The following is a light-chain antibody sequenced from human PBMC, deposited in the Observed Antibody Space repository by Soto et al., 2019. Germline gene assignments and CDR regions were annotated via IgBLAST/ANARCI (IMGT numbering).Light chain of an antibody. CDR2: EVS. V-gene: IGKV2D-29*02. CDR3: MQSTQLPPT. Sequence: DIVMTQTPLSLSVDPGQPASMCCESIHSLLHITGETFLFWYLQKPGQSPQLLIYEVSTRVSGVPDRFSGSGSGTDFTLEISRVETDDVGIYYCMQSTQLPPTFGQGTRLEIK. CDR1: HSLLHITGETF. J-gene: IGKJ5*01.